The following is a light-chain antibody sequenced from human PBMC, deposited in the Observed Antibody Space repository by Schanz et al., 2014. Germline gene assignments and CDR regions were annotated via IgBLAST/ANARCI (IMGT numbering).Light chain of an antibody. Sequence: EVVLTQSPGTLSLSPGERATLSCRASQSVSSNSLAWYQQTPGQAPRLLIHDASTKASGIPDRFSGSGSGTDFTLTISRLEPEDVAMYYCQQYGGSYTFGQGTKLESK. CDR2: DAS. V-gene: IGKV3-20*01. CDR1: QSVSSNS. J-gene: IGKJ2*01. CDR3: QQYGGSYT.